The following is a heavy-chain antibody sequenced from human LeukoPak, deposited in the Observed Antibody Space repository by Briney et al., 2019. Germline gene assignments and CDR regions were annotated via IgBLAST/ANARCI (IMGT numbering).Heavy chain of an antibody. V-gene: IGHV3-33*01. Sequence: GGSLRLSCAASGFTFSSYGMHWVRQAPGKGLEWVAVIWYDGSNKYYADSVKGRFTISRDNSKNTLYLQMNSLRAEDTAVYYCARDVVAGILDYWGQGTLVTVSS. CDR1: GFTFSSYG. CDR2: IWYDGSNK. D-gene: IGHD6-19*01. J-gene: IGHJ4*02. CDR3: ARDVVAGILDY.